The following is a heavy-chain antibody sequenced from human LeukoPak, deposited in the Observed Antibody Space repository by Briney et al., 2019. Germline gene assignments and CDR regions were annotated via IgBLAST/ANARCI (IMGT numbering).Heavy chain of an antibody. Sequence: ASVKVSCKASGYTFTSYDINWVRQATGQGLEWMGWMNPNSGNTGYAQKFQGRVTMTRNTSISTAYMELSSLRSEDTAVYYCARVRQLLWFGDLTYYYGMDVWGQGTTVTVSS. CDR2: MNPNSGNT. CDR1: GYTFTSYD. V-gene: IGHV1-8*01. J-gene: IGHJ6*02. CDR3: ARVRQLLWFGDLTYYYGMDV. D-gene: IGHD3-10*01.